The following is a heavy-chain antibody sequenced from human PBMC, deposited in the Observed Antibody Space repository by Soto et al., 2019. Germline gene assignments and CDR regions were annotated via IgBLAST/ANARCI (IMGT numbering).Heavy chain of an antibody. CDR3: VQSRCGGDCLEIYSSHAYNGLDV. J-gene: IGHJ6*02. D-gene: IGHD2-21*02. Sequence: QVTLKESGPTLVKPTQTLTLTCTVSGLSLRTTGVGVGWVRQPPGKALEWLALLYWDDDKRYSPSLRSRLTIAKDISEKQVVHTMPNIDTVDTATYYCVQSRCGGDCLEIYSSHAYNGLDVWGQGTTVTVSS. CDR2: LYWDDDK. V-gene: IGHV2-5*02. CDR1: GLSLRTTGVG.